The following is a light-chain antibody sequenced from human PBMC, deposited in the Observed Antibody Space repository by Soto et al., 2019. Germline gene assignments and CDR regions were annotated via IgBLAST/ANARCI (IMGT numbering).Light chain of an antibody. CDR1: QSVLYSSNNKNY. V-gene: IGKV4-1*01. CDR3: QQYYSTLSFT. Sequence: IVMTQSPDSLAVSLGERATINCKSSQSVLYSSNNKNYLAWYQQKPGQPPKLLIYWASTRESGVPDRFRGSGSGTDFTLPISSLQAEDVAIYYCQQYYSTLSFTFGPGTKVDIK. J-gene: IGKJ3*01. CDR2: WAS.